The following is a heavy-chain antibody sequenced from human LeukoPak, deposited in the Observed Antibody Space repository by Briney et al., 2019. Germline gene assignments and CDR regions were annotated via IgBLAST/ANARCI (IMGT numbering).Heavy chain of an antibody. CDR3: ARDDLVGATREGPWDYYYGMDV. D-gene: IGHD1-26*01. Sequence: SVKVSCKASGGTFSSYAISWVRQAPGQGLEWMGRIIPILGIANYAQKFQGRVTITADKSTSTAYMELSSLRSEDTAVYYCARDDLVGATREGPWDYYYGMDVWGQGTTVTVSS. CDR2: IIPILGIA. CDR1: GGTFSSYA. V-gene: IGHV1-69*04. J-gene: IGHJ6*02.